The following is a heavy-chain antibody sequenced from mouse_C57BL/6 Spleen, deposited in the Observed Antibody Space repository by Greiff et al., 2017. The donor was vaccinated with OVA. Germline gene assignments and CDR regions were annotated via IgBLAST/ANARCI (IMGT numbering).Heavy chain of an antibody. D-gene: IGHD1-1*01. CDR2: IDPSDSYT. CDR3: ATLYYSSWFAY. Sequence: VQLQQSGAELVRPGTSVKLSCKASGYTFTSYWMHWVKQRPGQGLEWIGVIDPSDSYTNYNQKFKGKATLTVDTSSSTAYMQLSSLTSEDSAVYYCATLYYSSWFAYWGQGTLVTVSA. J-gene: IGHJ3*01. V-gene: IGHV1-59*01. CDR1: GYTFTSYW.